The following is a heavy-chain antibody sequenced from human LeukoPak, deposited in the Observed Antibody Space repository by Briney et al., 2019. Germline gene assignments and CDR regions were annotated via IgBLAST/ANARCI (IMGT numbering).Heavy chain of an antibody. CDR1: GGSFSGYY. Sequence: SGTLSLTCAVYGGSFSGYYWSWIRQPPGKGLEWIGEINHSGSTNYNLSLKSRVTISVDTSKNQFSLKLSSVTAADTAVYYCARVSGRTYYYDSSGFRKYYFDYWGQGTLVTVSS. D-gene: IGHD3-22*01. J-gene: IGHJ4*02. V-gene: IGHV4-34*01. CDR2: INHSGST. CDR3: ARVSGRTYYYDSSGFRKYYFDY.